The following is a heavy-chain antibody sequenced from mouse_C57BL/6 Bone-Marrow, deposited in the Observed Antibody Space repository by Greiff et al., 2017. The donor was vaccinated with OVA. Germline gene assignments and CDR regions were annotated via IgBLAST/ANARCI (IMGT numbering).Heavy chain of an antibody. J-gene: IGHJ2*01. CDR3: AKGRWLLYFDY. CDR2: IDPSDGNT. V-gene: IGHV1-50*01. D-gene: IGHD2-3*01. CDR1: GYTFTSYW. Sequence: QVQLQQPGAELVKPGASVKLSCKASGYTFTSYWMHWVKQRPGQGLEWIGEIDPSDGNTNYNQKFKGKATLTVDTSSSTAYMELGSLTSEDSAVCACAKGRWLLYFDYWGKGTTLTVSS.